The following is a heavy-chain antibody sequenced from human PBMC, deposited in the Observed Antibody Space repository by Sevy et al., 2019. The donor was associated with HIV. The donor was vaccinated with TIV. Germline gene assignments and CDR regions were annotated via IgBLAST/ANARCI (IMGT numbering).Heavy chain of an antibody. V-gene: IGHV4-61*01. Sequence: SETLSLTCTVSGGSVTSDTYYWTWIRQPPGKGLEFIGYIYYNVRINYNPSLKSRVTISVDTSKNQFSLKLTSVTAADTAVYYCTRLVGLTHYGMVVWGQGTTVTVSS. J-gene: IGHJ6*02. CDR2: IYYNVRI. D-gene: IGHD2-15*01. CDR3: TRLVGLTHYGMVV. CDR1: GGSVTSDTYY.